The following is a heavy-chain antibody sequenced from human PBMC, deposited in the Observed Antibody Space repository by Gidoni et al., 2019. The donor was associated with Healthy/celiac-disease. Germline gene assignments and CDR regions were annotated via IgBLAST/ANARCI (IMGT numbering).Heavy chain of an antibody. J-gene: IGHJ3*02. CDR3: AKRERTHNSDAFDI. CDR1: GFPFRSYG. D-gene: IGHD1-20*01. Sequence: QVQLVESGGVVVQPGRSLRLSCAASGFPFRSYGMHWVRQAPGKGLEWVAVISYDGSNKYYADSVKGRFTISRDNSKNTLYLQMNSLRAEDTAVYYCAKRERTHNSDAFDIWGQGTMVTVSS. V-gene: IGHV3-30*18. CDR2: ISYDGSNK.